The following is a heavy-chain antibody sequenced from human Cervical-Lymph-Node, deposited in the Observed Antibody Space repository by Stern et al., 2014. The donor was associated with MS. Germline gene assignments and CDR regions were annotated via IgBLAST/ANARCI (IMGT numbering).Heavy chain of an antibody. Sequence: EVHLVESGGGLVQPGESLRLSCVASGFTFEAYAMHWVRQLPGKGLEWFSGITRNGAKVGYLDSVKGRFTISRDDAKSSLYLQMNRLRREDTAVYYCAIGSHWGPGTMVTVSS. V-gene: IGHV3-9*01. D-gene: IGHD3-10*01. J-gene: IGHJ3*01. CDR1: GFTFEAYA. CDR2: ITRNGAKV. CDR3: AIGSH.